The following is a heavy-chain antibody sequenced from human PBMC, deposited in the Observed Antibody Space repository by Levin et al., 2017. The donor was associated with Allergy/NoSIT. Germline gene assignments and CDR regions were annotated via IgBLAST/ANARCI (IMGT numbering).Heavy chain of an antibody. V-gene: IGHV3-23*01. J-gene: IGHJ4*02. D-gene: IGHD2-2*01. CDR1: GFTFSSYS. Sequence: GGSLRLSCAASGFTFSSYSMTWVRQAPGEGLEYVSSISGGGATYYADSVKGRFTISRDNSKSTLYLQMNSLRAGDTAIYYCAKIIPGPLIDYWGQGTLVTVSS. CDR3: AKIIPGPLIDY. CDR2: ISGGGAT.